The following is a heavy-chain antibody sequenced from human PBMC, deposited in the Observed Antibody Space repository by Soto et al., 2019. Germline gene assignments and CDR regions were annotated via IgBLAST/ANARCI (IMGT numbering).Heavy chain of an antibody. CDR1: GYTFTSYG. CDR2: ISAYNGNT. V-gene: IGHV1-18*01. CDR3: ARVPSGYCGGDCYPVFDY. Sequence: ASVKVSCKASGYTFTSYGISWVRQAPGQGLEWMGWISAYNGNTNYAQKLQGRVTMTTDTSTSTAYMELRSLRSDDTAVYYCARVPSGYCGGDCYPVFDYWGQGTLVTVSS. J-gene: IGHJ4*02. D-gene: IGHD2-21*02.